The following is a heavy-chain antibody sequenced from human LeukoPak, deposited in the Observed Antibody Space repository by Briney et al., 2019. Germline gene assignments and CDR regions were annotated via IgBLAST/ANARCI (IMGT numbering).Heavy chain of an antibody. V-gene: IGHV4-34*01. Sequence: SETLSLTCAVYSGSFSGYYWTWFRQPPGKGLEWIGEFNHSWGAKYNPSFKSRVTISVDTSNNHLSLSLNSVTAADTAVYYCARESGGYDILTGYYKKYYFDYWGQGTLVTVSS. CDR1: SGSFSGYY. D-gene: IGHD3-9*01. CDR3: ARESGGYDILTGYYKKYYFDY. CDR2: FNHSWGA. J-gene: IGHJ4*02.